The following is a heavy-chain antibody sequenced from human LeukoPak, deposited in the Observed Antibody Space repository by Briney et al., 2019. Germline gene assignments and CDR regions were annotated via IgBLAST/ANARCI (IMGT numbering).Heavy chain of an antibody. J-gene: IGHJ4*02. CDR1: GGSIASSGFY. Sequence: SETLSLTCRVSGGSIASSGFYWGWIRQPPGKGLEWIGSIYYSGSTYYNPSLKSRVTISVDTSKNQFSLKLSSVTAADTAVYYCAREAGGIAVAGTVNYYFDYWGQGTLVTVSS. V-gene: IGHV4-39*07. CDR3: AREAGGIAVAGTVNYYFDY. CDR2: IYYSGST. D-gene: IGHD6-19*01.